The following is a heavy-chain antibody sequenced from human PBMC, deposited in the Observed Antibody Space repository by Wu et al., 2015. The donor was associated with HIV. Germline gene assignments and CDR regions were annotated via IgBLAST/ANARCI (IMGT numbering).Heavy chain of an antibody. J-gene: IGHJ4*02. Sequence: QVQLVQSGAEVKKPGASVKVSCKASGYSFPNYGISWVRQAPGQGLEFVGRLNPRTGATDFAQKFQGRVTVTRDTSINTAYMELYGLRPEDTAIYYCASGIQSGGANYWGQGTLVTVSS. CDR2: LNPRTGAT. V-gene: IGHV1-18*01. CDR1: GYSFPNYG. D-gene: IGHD2-21*01. CDR3: ASGIQSGGANY.